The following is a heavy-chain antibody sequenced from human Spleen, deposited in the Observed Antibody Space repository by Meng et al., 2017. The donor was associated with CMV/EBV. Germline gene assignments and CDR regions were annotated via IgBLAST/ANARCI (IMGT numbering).Heavy chain of an antibody. D-gene: IGHD2-15*01. Sequence: GGSLRLSCAASGFSFSKYTMNWVRQAPGKGLEWVSSISSGSAYMNYADSVKGRFTISRDNSRNSLYLQMNNLRAEDTAVYYCARDHIVDIWGQGTMVTVSS. CDR3: ARDHIVDI. J-gene: IGHJ3*02. CDR2: ISSGSAYM. V-gene: IGHV3-21*01. CDR1: GFSFSKYT.